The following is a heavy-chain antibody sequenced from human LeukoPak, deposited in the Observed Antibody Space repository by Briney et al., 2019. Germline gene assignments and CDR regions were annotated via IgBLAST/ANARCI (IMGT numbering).Heavy chain of an antibody. Sequence: PGGSLRLSCAASGFTFSNSWMSWVRQAPGKGLEWVANINQDGSEKYYVDSVKGRFTISRDNAKNSLYLQMNSLRAEDTAVYYCARERVGIQLWLKTPPDAFDIWGQGTMVTVSS. CDR2: INQDGSEK. V-gene: IGHV3-7*01. CDR3: ARERVGIQLWLKTPPDAFDI. J-gene: IGHJ3*02. D-gene: IGHD5-18*01. CDR1: GFTFSNSW.